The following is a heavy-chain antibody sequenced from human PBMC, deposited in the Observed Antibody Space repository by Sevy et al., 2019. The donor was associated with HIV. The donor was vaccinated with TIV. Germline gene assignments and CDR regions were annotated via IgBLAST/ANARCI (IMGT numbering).Heavy chain of an antibody. J-gene: IGHJ6*02. V-gene: IGHV3-7*01. CDR1: GFTFSTYW. CDR2: INEDGTEK. Sequence: GGSLRLSCAASGFTFSTYWMSWFRQAPGKGLEWVANINEDGTEKFYVDSVKGRFTMSRDNAKNSLYLQMNSLRAEDGAVYYWAGGNATVSRRGLRYYYYGTDVWGQGTTVTVSS. CDR3: AGGNATVSRRGLRYYYYGTDV. D-gene: IGHD2-2*01.